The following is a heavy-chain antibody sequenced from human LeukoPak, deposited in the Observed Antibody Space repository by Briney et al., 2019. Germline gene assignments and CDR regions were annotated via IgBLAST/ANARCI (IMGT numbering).Heavy chain of an antibody. V-gene: IGHV4-39*07. CDR1: GGSISSSSYY. J-gene: IGHJ6*04. Sequence: SETLSLTCTVSGGSISSSSYYWGWIRQPPGKGLEWIGSIYYSGSTYYNPSLKSRLSISLDTSKNQFSLRLRSVTAADTAVYYCGRISAAAVEPWGEGTTVTISS. CDR3: GRISAAAVEP. D-gene: IGHD6-13*01. CDR2: IYYSGST.